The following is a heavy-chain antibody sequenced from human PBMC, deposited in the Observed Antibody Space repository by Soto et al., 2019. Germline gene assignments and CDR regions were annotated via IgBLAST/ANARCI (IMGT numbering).Heavy chain of an antibody. J-gene: IGHJ4*02. CDR1: GFSLTTSGVG. CDR2: IYWDDDK. V-gene: IGHV2-5*02. D-gene: IGHD3-3*01. CDR3: AHRVLRTVFGLVTTTAIYFDF. Sequence: QITLNESGPTQVKPRQTLTLTCTFSGFSLTTSGVGVGWIRQSPGKAPEWLALIYWDDDKRYSPSLKSRLTITTDTSKNQVVLTMADLDPAATATYYCAHRVLRTVFGLVTTTAIYFDFWGQGTPVAVSS.